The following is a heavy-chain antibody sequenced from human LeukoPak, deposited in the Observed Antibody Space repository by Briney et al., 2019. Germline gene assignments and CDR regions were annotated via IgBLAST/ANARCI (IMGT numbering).Heavy chain of an antibody. CDR3: ARHLEPAADAFDI. J-gene: IGHJ3*02. Sequence: SVKVSCKASGGTFSSYAISWVRQAPGQGLEWMGRIIPILGIANYAQKFQGRVTITADKSTSTAYMELSSLRSEDTAVYYCARHLEPAADAFDIWGQGTMVTVSS. D-gene: IGHD2-2*01. CDR2: IIPILGIA. V-gene: IGHV1-69*04. CDR1: GGTFSSYA.